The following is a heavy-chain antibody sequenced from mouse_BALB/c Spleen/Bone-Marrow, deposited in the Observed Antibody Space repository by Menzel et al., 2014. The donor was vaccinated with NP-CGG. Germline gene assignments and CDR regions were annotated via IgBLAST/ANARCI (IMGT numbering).Heavy chain of an antibody. CDR2: ILPGSGST. V-gene: IGHV1-9*01. J-gene: IGHJ2*01. CDR1: GYTFSSYW. CDR3: ARRVTTANY. Sequence: VKLMESGAELMKPGASVKISCKATGYTFSSYWIEWVKQRPGHGLEWIGEILPGSGSTNYNEKFKGKATFTADTSSNPAYMQLSSLTSEDSAVYYCARRVTTANYWGQGTTLTVSS. D-gene: IGHD1-2*01.